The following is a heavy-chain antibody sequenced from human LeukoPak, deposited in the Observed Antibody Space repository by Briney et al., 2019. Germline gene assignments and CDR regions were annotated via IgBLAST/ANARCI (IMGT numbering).Heavy chain of an antibody. V-gene: IGHV4-38-2*02. Sequence: SETLSLTCSVSGYSISYGYYWGWIRQPPGKGLQWMGTTYHSGITYYNPSLESRVTISVDTSKNQFSLKLNSVTAADTAVYHCARDQGVTMLDDAFDIWGHGTMVTVSS. CDR2: TYHSGIT. D-gene: IGHD3-10*02. J-gene: IGHJ3*02. CDR1: GYSISYGYY. CDR3: ARDQGVTMLDDAFDI.